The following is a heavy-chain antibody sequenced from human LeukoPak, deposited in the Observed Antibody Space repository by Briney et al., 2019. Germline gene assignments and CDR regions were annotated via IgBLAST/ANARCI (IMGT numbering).Heavy chain of an antibody. D-gene: IGHD3-10*01. J-gene: IGHJ4*02. CDR2: IDAGNGKT. CDR3: ARGLWFGRSLSYYFDY. V-gene: IGHV1-3*01. CDR1: GFTFTNHA. Sequence: ASVKLSCKASGFTFTNHAMQWVRQAPGQRLEWMGWIDAGNGKTKYSQKFQGRVTITRDTSANTVYMELSSLRSEDTAVYYCARGLWFGRSLSYYFDYWGQGTLVTVSS.